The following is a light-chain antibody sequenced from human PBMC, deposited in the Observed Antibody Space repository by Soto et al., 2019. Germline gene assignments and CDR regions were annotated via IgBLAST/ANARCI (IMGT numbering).Light chain of an antibody. CDR1: QSVSSY. CDR3: QHRYTWPLP. V-gene: IGKV3-11*01. Sequence: EIVLTQYPANLSLSPGESATLSCRASQSVSSYLLWYQQKPGQAPRLLLYDASNRATDIPARFSGSGSGTDFTLTISSLQPEDFAVYYCQHRYTWPLPCAGGTKVEIK. CDR2: DAS. J-gene: IGKJ4*01.